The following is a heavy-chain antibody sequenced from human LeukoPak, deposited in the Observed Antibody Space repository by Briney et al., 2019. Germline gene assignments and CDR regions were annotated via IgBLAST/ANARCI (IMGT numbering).Heavy chain of an antibody. V-gene: IGHV3-73*01. J-gene: IGHJ6*04. D-gene: IGHD3-10*02. CDR2: IRSKANTYAT. CDR1: GFTFSGST. Sequence: PGGSLRLSCAASGFTFSGSTMHWVRQASGKGLEWVGRIRSKANTYATAYAASIKGRFTISRDNAKNSLYLQMNCLRAEDTAVYYCAELGITMIGGVWGKGTTVTISS. CDR3: AELGITMIGGV.